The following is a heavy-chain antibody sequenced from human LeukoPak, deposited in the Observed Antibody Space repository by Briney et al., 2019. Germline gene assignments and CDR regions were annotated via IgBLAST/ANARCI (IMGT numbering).Heavy chain of an antibody. J-gene: IGHJ4*02. CDR2: IYYSGST. Sequence: PSETLSLTCTVSGGSISSSSYYWGWIRQPPGKGLEWIGSIYYSGSTYYNPSLKSRVTISVDTSKNQFSLKLSSVTAADTAVYYCARQPYFPYYFDYWGQGTLVTVSS. CDR1: GGSISSSSYY. CDR3: ARQPYFPYYFDY. V-gene: IGHV4-39*01. D-gene: IGHD2/OR15-2a*01.